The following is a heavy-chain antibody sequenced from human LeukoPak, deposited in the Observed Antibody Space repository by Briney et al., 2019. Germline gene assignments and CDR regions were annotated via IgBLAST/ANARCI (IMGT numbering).Heavy chain of an antibody. CDR3: AGQLWFGEDY. D-gene: IGHD3-10*01. CDR1: GGSISSGGYS. CDR2: IYHSGST. J-gene: IGHJ4*02. V-gene: IGHV4-30-2*01. Sequence: PSETLSLTCAVSGGSISSGGYSWSWIRQPPGKGLEWIGYIYHSGSTYYNPSLKSRVTISVDRSKNQFSLKLSSVTAADTAVYYCAGQLWFGEDYWGQGTLVTVSS.